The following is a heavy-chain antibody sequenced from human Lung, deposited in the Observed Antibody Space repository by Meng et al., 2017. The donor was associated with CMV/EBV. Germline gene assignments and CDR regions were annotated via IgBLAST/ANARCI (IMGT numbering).Heavy chain of an antibody. Sequence: GESLKISCAASGFTFSDYYMSWIRQAPGKGLEWVSCISSSGSTIYYADSVKGRFTISRDNAKNSLYLQMNSLRAEDTAVYYCARDKAYDFWSGHYYYGMEVWGQGTXVTVYS. CDR3: ARDKAYDFWSGHYYYGMEV. J-gene: IGHJ6*02. D-gene: IGHD3-3*01. CDR1: GFTFSDYY. CDR2: ISSSGSTI. V-gene: IGHV3-11*01.